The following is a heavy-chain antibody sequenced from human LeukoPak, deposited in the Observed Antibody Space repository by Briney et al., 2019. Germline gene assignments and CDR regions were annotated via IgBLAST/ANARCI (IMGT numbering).Heavy chain of an antibody. V-gene: IGHV4-34*01. CDR3: ASIPHFYFGYGYFDS. Sequence: PSETLSLTCVVYDGSFSGYYWSWIRQPPGKGLEWIAEIDQSGTTNYNPSLKTRVSISVDTSKKQFSLTLTSMTAADTAVYYCASIPHFYFGYGYFDSWGQGTLVTVSS. D-gene: IGHD2/OR15-2a*01. CDR2: IDQSGTT. J-gene: IGHJ4*02. CDR1: DGSFSGYY.